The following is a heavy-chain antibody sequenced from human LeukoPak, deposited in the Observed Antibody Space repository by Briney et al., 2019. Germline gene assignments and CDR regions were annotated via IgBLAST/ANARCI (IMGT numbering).Heavy chain of an antibody. D-gene: IGHD6-19*01. CDR2: INPNSGGT. CDR3: TRAGDSSGWFDC. V-gene: IGHV1-2*06. CDR1: GYTFTGYY. Sequence: ASVKVSCKASGYTFTGYYMHWVRQAPGQGLEWMGRINPNSGGTNYAQKFQGRVTMTRVTSISTAYMELSRLRSDDTAVYYCTRAGDSSGWFDCWGQGTLVTVSS. J-gene: IGHJ4*02.